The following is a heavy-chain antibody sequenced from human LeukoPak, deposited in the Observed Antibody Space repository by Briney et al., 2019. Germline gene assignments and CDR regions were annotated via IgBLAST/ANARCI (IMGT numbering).Heavy chain of an antibody. CDR3: ARGPDYSSSYAANWFDP. CDR2: IYYGGST. D-gene: IGHD6-13*01. Sequence: SETLSLTCTVSGGSISSSTYYWGWIRQPPGKGLEWIGSIYYGGSTFYNPSLKSRVTISVDTSKNQFSLKLSSVTSADTAVYYCARGPDYSSSYAANWFDPWGQGTLVTVSS. J-gene: IGHJ5*02. CDR1: GGSISSSTYY. V-gene: IGHV4-39*01.